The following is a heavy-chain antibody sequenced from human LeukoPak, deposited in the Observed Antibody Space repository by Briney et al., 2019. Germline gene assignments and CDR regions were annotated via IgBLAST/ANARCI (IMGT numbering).Heavy chain of an antibody. CDR3: ARGAGYYDSTD. V-gene: IGHV4-30-4*01. CDR2: IYYSGST. CDR1: GGSISSGDYY. Sequence: SETLSLTCTVSGGSISSGDYYWSWIRQPPGKGLEWIGYIYYSGSTYYNPSLKSRVTISVDTSKNQFSLKLSSVTAADTAVYYCARGAGYYDSTDWGQGTLVTVSS. D-gene: IGHD3-22*01. J-gene: IGHJ4*02.